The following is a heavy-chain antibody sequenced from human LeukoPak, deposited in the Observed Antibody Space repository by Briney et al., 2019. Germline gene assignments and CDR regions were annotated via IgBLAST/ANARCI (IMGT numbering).Heavy chain of an antibody. V-gene: IGHV4-39*01. CDR3: ARLGDYYDSSGYFDAFDI. J-gene: IGHJ3*02. D-gene: IGHD3-22*01. CDR2: IYYGGST. CDR1: GGSISTTSYH. Sequence: SETLSLTCTVSGGSISTTSYHWGWIRQPPGKGLEWIGTIYYGGSTYYNPSLKSRVTISVDTSKKQFSLKLTSVTAADAAVYYCARLGDYYDSSGYFDAFDIWGQGTMVTVFS.